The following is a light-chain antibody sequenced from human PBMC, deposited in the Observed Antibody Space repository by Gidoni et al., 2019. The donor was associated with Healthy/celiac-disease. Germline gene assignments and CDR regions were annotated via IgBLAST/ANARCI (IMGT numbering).Light chain of an antibody. J-gene: IGKJ1*01. CDR1: QSISSR. CDR2: KAS. Sequence: DIQMTQSPSTLSASVGDRVTITCRASQSISSRLAWYQQKPGKAPKLLIYKASSLESGVPSRFSGSGSGTEFTRTIISLQPDDFATYYCQQYNSYSPWTFXQXTKVEIK. V-gene: IGKV1-5*03. CDR3: QQYNSYSPWT.